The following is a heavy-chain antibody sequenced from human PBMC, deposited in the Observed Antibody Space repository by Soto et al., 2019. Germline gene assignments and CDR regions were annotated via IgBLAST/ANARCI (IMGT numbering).Heavy chain of an antibody. CDR3: ARLSGSWQSWFDP. J-gene: IGHJ5*02. CDR2: ISSSSSTI. CDR1: GFTFSSYS. V-gene: IGHV3-48*02. D-gene: IGHD6-13*01. Sequence: GGSLRLSCAASGFTFSSYSMNWVRQAPGKGLEWVSYISSSSSTIYYADSVKGRFTISRDNAKNSLYLQMNSLRDGDTAVYYCARLSGSWQSWFDPWGQGTLVTVSS.